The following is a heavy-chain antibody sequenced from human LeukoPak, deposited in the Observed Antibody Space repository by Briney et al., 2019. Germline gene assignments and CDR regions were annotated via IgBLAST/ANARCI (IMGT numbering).Heavy chain of an antibody. D-gene: IGHD3-10*01. V-gene: IGHV3-23*01. Sequence: PGGSLRLSCAASGFTFSSYWMNWVRQAPGKGLEWVSAISGSGGSTYYADSVKGRFTISRDNSKNTLYLQMNSLRAEDTAVYYCAKDLLPMVRGVIILLDYWGQGTLVTVSS. CDR1: GFTFSSYW. CDR2: ISGSGGST. CDR3: AKDLLPMVRGVIILLDY. J-gene: IGHJ4*02.